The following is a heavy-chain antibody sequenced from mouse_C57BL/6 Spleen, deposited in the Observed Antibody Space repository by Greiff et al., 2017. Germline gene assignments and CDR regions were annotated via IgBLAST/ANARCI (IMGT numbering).Heavy chain of an antibody. CDR3: TIGGLRRGRFAY. CDR1: GFTFSDAW. D-gene: IGHD2-4*01. V-gene: IGHV6-6*01. Sequence: EVNLVESGGGLVQPGGSMKLSCAASGFTFSDAWMDWVRQSPEKGLEWVAEIRNKANNHATYYAESVKGRFTISRDDSKSSVYLQMNSLRAEDTGIYYCTIGGLRRGRFAYWGQGTLVTVSA. J-gene: IGHJ3*01. CDR2: IRNKANNHAT.